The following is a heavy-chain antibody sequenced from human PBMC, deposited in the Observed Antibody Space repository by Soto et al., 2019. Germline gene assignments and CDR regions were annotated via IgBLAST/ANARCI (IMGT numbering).Heavy chain of an antibody. CDR3: ARIIVVVPAATGAYYYYGMDV. CDR1: GYTFTSYG. Sequence: GASVKVSCKASGYTFTSYGISWVRQAPGQGLEWMGWISAYNGNTNYAQKLQGRVTMTTDTSTSTAYMELRSLRSDDTAVYYCARIIVVVPAATGAYYYYGMDVWGQGTTVTVSS. CDR2: ISAYNGNT. V-gene: IGHV1-18*01. D-gene: IGHD2-2*01. J-gene: IGHJ6*02.